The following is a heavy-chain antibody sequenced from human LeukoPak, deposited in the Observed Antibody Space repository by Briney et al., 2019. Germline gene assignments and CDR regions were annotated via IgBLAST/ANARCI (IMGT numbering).Heavy chain of an antibody. V-gene: IGHV3-53*04. CDR3: ARVYYDSSGYYYFDY. D-gene: IGHD3-22*01. CDR1: GFTFSNAW. CDR2: IYSGGST. J-gene: IGHJ4*02. Sequence: GGSLRLSCAASGFTFSNAWMSWVRQAPGKGLEWVSVIYSGGSTYYADSVKGRFTISRHNSKNTLYLQMNSLRAEDTAVYYCARVYYDSSGYYYFDYWGQGTLVTVSS.